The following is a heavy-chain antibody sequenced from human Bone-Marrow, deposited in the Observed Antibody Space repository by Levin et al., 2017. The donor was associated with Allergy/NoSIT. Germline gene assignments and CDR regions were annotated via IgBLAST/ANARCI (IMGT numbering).Heavy chain of an antibody. V-gene: IGHV4-34*01. Sequence: SETLSLTCAVYGGSFSGYYWSWIRQPPGKGLEWIGEINHSGSTNYNPSLKSRVTISVDTSKNQFSLKLSSVTAADTAVYYCARFSGPPECWFDPWGQGTLVTVSS. CDR2: INHSGST. J-gene: IGHJ5*02. CDR1: GGSFSGYY. D-gene: IGHD6-19*01. CDR3: ARFSGPPECWFDP.